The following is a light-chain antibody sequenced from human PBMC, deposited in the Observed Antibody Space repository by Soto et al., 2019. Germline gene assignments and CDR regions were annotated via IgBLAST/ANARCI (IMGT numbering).Light chain of an antibody. CDR2: GAS. CDR3: QQLCRYPLA. Sequence: IQLTQSPSSLSASVGDIVTITCRASEGIVNYLAWYQQQPGKAPKLLIYGASTLQGGVPSRFTGSGSGTDFTLTINSLQPEEFATYHCQQLCRYPLAFGQGTRLEMK. V-gene: IGKV1-9*01. J-gene: IGKJ5*01. CDR1: EGIVNY.